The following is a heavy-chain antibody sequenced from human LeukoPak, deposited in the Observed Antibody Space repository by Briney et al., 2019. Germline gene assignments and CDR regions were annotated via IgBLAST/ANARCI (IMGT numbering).Heavy chain of an antibody. CDR2: IYYSGST. CDR1: GGSISSYD. CDR3: ARDCSGGSCSAEDAFDI. V-gene: IGHV4-59*01. D-gene: IGHD2-15*01. Sequence: SETLSLTCTVSGGSISSYDWSWIRQPPGKGLEWIGYIYYSGSTNYNPSLKSRVTISVDTSKNQFSLKLSSVTAADTAVYYCARDCSGGSCSAEDAFDIWGQGTMVTVSS. J-gene: IGHJ3*02.